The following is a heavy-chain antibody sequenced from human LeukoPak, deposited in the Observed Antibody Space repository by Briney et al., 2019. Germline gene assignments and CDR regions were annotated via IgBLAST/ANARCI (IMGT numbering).Heavy chain of an antibody. CDR3: ASGATYCSSTSCSLRDYFDY. D-gene: IGHD2-2*01. CDR2: ISAYNGNT. CDR1: GYTFTSYG. V-gene: IGHV1-18*01. Sequence: ASVKVSCKASGYTFTSYGISWVRQAPGQGLEWMGWISAYNGNTNYAQKLQGRVTMTTDTSTSTAYMELRSLRSDDTAVYYCASGATYCSSTSCSLRDYFDYWGQGTLVTVSS. J-gene: IGHJ4*02.